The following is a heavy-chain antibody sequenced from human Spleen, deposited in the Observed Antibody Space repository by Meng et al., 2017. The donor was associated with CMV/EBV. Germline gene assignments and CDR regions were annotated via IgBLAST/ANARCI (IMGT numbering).Heavy chain of an antibody. V-gene: IGHV1-18*01. D-gene: IGHD2-2*01. Sequence: ASVKVSCKSSGYTFIGHGISWVRQAPGQGLEWMGWISAFNGITTHGQKFQGRVTMTTDTSTSTAYMELRSLRSDDTAVYYCARDVGGPAAKFDYWGQGTLVTVSS. CDR1: GYTFIGHG. CDR2: ISAFNGIT. J-gene: IGHJ4*02. CDR3: ARDVGGPAAKFDY.